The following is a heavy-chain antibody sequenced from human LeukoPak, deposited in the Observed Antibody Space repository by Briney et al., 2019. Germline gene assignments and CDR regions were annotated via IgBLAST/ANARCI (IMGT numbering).Heavy chain of an antibody. V-gene: IGHV5-10-1*01. Sequence: PGESLRISCKGSGYSFATYWINWVRQMPGKGLEWMGKIDPGNSYTNYSPSFQGHVTISVDKSISTAYLQWTSLKASDTAFYYCARPLAAGGGVRDVFDVWGQGTVVTVSS. CDR2: IDPGNSYT. D-gene: IGHD2-2*01. CDR1: GYSFATYW. J-gene: IGHJ3*01. CDR3: ARPLAAGGGVRDVFDV.